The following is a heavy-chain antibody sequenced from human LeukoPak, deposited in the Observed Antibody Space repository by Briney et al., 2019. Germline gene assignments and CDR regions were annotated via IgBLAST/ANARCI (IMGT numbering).Heavy chain of an antibody. J-gene: IGHJ3*02. Sequence: GGSLRLSCAASGFTFSSYSMNWVRQAPGKGLEWVSSISSSSSYIYYADSVKGRFTISRDNAKNSLYLQMNSLRAEDKAVYYCARYQYYDFWSGRGPHAFDIWGQGTMVTVSS. D-gene: IGHD3-3*01. V-gene: IGHV3-21*01. CDR2: ISSSSSYI. CDR1: GFTFSSYS. CDR3: ARYQYYDFWSGRGPHAFDI.